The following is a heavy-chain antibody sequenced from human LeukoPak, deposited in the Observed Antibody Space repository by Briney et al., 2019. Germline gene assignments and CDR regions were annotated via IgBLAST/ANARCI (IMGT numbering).Heavy chain of an antibody. D-gene: IGHD3-3*01. CDR1: GGSISSGDYY. CDR3: AREKSSNLEWLSNFDY. J-gene: IGHJ4*02. Sequence: SETLSLTCTVSGGSISSGDYYWSWIRQPPGKGLEWIGYIYYSGSTYYNPSLKSRVTISVDTSKNQFSLKLSSVTAADTAVYYCAREKSSNLEWLSNFDYWGQGTLVTVSS. V-gene: IGHV4-30-4*01. CDR2: IYYSGST.